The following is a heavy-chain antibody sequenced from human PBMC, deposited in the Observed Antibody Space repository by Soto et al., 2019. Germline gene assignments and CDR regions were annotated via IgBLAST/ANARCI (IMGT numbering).Heavy chain of an antibody. Sequence: QVQLVQSGGGVVQPGRSLRLSCAASGFTFSSYGMHWVRQAPGKGLEWVALISFDGTNEYYADSVKGRFTISRDNSKSTLYLHISSLRPEDTAVYYCAKDQFCSNGACSTAYDYWGQGTVVTVSS. V-gene: IGHV3-30*18. D-gene: IGHD2-8*01. J-gene: IGHJ4*02. CDR2: ISFDGTNE. CDR3: AKDQFCSNGACSTAYDY. CDR1: GFTFSSYG.